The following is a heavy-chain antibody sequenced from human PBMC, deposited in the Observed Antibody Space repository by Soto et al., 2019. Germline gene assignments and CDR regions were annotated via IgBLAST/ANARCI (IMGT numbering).Heavy chain of an antibody. CDR2: ISSSGSTI. D-gene: IGHD6-13*01. CDR1: GFTFSSYE. V-gene: IGHV3-48*03. J-gene: IGHJ3*02. Sequence: EVQLVESGGGLVQPGGSLRLSCAASGFTFSSYEMNWVRQAPGKGLEWVSYISSSGSTIYYADSVKGRFTISRDNAKNSLYLQMNSLRAEDTAVYYCARDRGIAAAGLPGAFDIWGQGTMVTVSS. CDR3: ARDRGIAAAGLPGAFDI.